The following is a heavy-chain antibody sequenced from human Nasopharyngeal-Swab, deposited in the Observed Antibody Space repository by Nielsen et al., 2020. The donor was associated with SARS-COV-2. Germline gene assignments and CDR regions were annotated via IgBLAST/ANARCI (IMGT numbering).Heavy chain of an antibody. CDR1: GASISNRTYY. V-gene: IGHV4-39*07. CDR3: VRDESGDYLGLPFDS. J-gene: IGHJ4*02. Sequence: SETLSLTCSVPGASISNRTYYWGWIRQSPEKGLQWIGTVFYTGTYYNPSLQSRVTISVDTSKNQFSLKLTSVTAADTAVYYCVRDESGDYLGLPFDSWGPGTLVTVSS. CDR2: VFYTGT. D-gene: IGHD4-17*01.